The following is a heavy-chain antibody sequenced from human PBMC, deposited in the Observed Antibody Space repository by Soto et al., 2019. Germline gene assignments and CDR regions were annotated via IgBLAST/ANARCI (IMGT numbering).Heavy chain of an antibody. D-gene: IGHD3-16*01. CDR3: ATSARGINNYYYYYYMDV. CDR2: INHSGST. Sequence: SETLSLTCAVYGGSFSGYYWSWIRQPPGKGLEWIGEINHSGSTNYNPSLKSRVTISVDTSKNQFSLKLSSVTAADTAVYYCATSARGINNYYYYYYMDVWGKGTTVTVSS. CDR1: GGSFSGYY. V-gene: IGHV4-34*01. J-gene: IGHJ6*03.